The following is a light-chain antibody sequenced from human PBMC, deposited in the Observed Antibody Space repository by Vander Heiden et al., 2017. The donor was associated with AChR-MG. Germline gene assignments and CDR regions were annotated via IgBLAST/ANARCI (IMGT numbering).Light chain of an antibody. CDR1: EDVTNV. CDR2: AAS. CDR3: QRSYSTFRT. Sequence: DIQMTQSPSSLSASVGDSVTIICRASEDVTNVLNWYQQRPGKAPNLLVYAASTLQSGVPSRFSGSGSGTEFTLTISSLQPDDFATYYCQRSYSTFRTFGQGTKVEVK. V-gene: IGKV1-39*01. J-gene: IGKJ1*01.